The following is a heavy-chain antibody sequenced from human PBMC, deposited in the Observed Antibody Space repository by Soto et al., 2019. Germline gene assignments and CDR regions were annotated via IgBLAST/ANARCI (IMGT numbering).Heavy chain of an antibody. V-gene: IGHV1-69*02. CDR1: GGTFSSYT. CDR3: ARTSPPSGRGFDP. D-gene: IGHD3-10*01. CDR2: IIPILGIA. Sequence: QVQLVQSGAEVKKPGSSVKVSCKASGGTFSSYTISWVRQAPGQGLEWMGRIIPILGIANYAQKFQGRVTITADKSTSTAYMELSSMRSEDTAVYYCARTSPPSGRGFDPWGQGTLVTVSS. J-gene: IGHJ5*02.